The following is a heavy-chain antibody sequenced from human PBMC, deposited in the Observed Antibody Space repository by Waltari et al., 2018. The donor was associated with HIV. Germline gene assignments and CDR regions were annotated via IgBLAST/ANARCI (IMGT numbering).Heavy chain of an antibody. Sequence: QVQLVESGGGVVQPRRSLRLSCAASVFTFSNSAMHVLRQAPGKGLEWVAVISSDGSNKYYADAVKGRFTISRDNSKNTLYLQMNSLRAEDTAVYYCARDPQYCSSTSCSYYFDYWGQGTLVTVSS. CDR2: ISSDGSNK. CDR3: ARDPQYCSSTSCSYYFDY. J-gene: IGHJ4*02. V-gene: IGHV3-30-3*01. CDR1: VFTFSNSA. D-gene: IGHD2-2*01.